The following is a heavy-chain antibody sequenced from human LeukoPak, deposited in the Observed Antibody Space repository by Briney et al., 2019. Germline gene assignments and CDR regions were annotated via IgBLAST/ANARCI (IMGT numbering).Heavy chain of an antibody. CDR2: IKQDGSEK. CDR1: GFTFSSYW. Sequence: GGSLRLSCAASGFTFSSYWMSRVRQAPGKGLEWVANIKQDGSEKYYVDSVKGRFTVSRDNSKNTLYLQMNSLRAEDTAIYYCAKDRPNYYESNGHYYRQDGDYWGQGTLVTVSS. CDR3: AKDRPNYYESNGHYYRQDGDY. J-gene: IGHJ4*02. V-gene: IGHV3-7*03. D-gene: IGHD3-22*01.